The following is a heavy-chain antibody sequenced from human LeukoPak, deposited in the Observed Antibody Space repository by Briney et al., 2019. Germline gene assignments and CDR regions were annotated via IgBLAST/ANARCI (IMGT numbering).Heavy chain of an antibody. Sequence: SETLSLTCTVSGGSISSHYWSWVRQAPGKRLEWIGYIFYSGSTNYSPSLKSRLTISIATSKNQFSLRLNSVTAADTAVYFCARTGDYSRSTGGWFDPWGQGTLVTVSS. CDR1: GGSISSHY. V-gene: IGHV4-59*11. D-gene: IGHD4-11*01. CDR3: ARTGDYSRSTGGWFDP. CDR2: IFYSGST. J-gene: IGHJ5*02.